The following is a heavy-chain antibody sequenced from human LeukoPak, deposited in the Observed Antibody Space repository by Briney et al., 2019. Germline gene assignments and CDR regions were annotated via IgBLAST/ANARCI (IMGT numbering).Heavy chain of an antibody. CDR1: GGSISSGGYY. V-gene: IGHV4-31*03. J-gene: IGHJ5*02. CDR3: ARTRAAAGTARFDP. Sequence: SETLSLTCTVSGGSISSGGYYWSWIRQHPGKGLEWIGYIYYSGSTYYNPSLKSRVTISVDTSKNQFSLKLSSVTAADTAVYYCARTRAAAGTARFDPWGQGTLVTVSS. D-gene: IGHD6-13*01. CDR2: IYYSGST.